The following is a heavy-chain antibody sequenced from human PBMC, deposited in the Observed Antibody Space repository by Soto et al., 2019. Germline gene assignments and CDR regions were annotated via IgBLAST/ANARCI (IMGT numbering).Heavy chain of an antibody. CDR3: ATDLLAAVDGEEGY. CDR2: FDPEDGDP. D-gene: IGHD6-19*01. Sequence: ASVKVSCKVSGHTLSDFSMHWVRQAPGRGLEWMGGFDPEDGDPIYAQNFQGRVTMTEDSSTDTAYMELSSLGSEDTAMYYCATDLLAAVDGEEGYWGQGTLVTVSS. CDR1: GHTLSDFS. J-gene: IGHJ4*02. V-gene: IGHV1-24*01.